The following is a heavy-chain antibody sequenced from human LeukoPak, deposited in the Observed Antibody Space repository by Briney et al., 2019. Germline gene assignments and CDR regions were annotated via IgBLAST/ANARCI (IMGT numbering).Heavy chain of an antibody. J-gene: IGHJ4*02. V-gene: IGHV3-53*01. D-gene: IGHD1-26*01. CDR2: IYGGGST. Sequence: GGSLRLSCAASGFTVSSNYMSWVRQAPGKGLEWVSVIYGGGSTYYADSVKGRFTISRDNSKNTLYLQMNSLRAEDTAVYYCARGGYSGSYYYFDYWGQGTLVTVS. CDR3: ARGGYSGSYYYFDY. CDR1: GFTVSSNY.